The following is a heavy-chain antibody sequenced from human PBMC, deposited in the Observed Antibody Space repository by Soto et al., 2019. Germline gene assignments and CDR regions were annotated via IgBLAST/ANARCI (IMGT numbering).Heavy chain of an antibody. Sequence: ASVKVSCKASGYTFTSYGISWVRQAPGQGLEWMGWISGYNGNTNYAQKFQGRVTMTRDTSTSTVYMELRSLRSDDTAVYYCARALLQAANREGVGAHNCFDPWGQGTLVTVSS. D-gene: IGHD3-10*01. CDR3: ARALLQAANREGVGAHNCFDP. CDR1: GYTFTSYG. J-gene: IGHJ5*02. CDR2: ISGYNGNT. V-gene: IGHV1-18*01.